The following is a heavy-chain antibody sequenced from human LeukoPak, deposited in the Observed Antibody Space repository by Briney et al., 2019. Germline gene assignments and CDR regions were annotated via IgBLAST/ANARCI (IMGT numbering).Heavy chain of an antibody. V-gene: IGHV3-33*01. CDR2: IWYDGSNK. J-gene: IGHJ4*02. D-gene: IGHD4-17*01. Sequence: GGSLRLSCAASGFTFSSYGMHWVRQAPGKGLEWVAVIWYDGSNKYYADSVKGRFTISRDNSKNTLYLQMNSLRAEDTAVYYCARGYGVYGSYFDYWGQGTLVTVSS. CDR1: GFTFSSYG. CDR3: ARGYGVYGSYFDY.